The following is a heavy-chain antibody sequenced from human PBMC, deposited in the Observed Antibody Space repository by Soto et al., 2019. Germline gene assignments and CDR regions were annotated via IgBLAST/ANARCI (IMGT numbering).Heavy chain of an antibody. CDR3: VKDREVGVHGDAFGI. D-gene: IGHD2-15*01. J-gene: IGHJ3*02. CDR1: GLTFDDYA. CDR2: ISWNSGII. V-gene: IGHV3-9*01. Sequence: PGGSLRLSCATSGLTFDDYAMHWVRQAPGKGLEWVSGISWNSGIILYADSVKGRFTISRDNAKNSLYLQMSGLRAEDTALYYCVKDREVGVHGDAFGIWGQGTMVTVSS.